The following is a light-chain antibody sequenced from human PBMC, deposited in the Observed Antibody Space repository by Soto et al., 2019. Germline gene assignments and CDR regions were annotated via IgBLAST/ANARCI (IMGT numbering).Light chain of an antibody. CDR1: SGHSNYA. CDR3: QTWGTGIVI. CDR2: LNSDGSH. V-gene: IGLV4-69*01. Sequence: QPVLTQSPSASASLGASVKLTCTLSSGHSNYAIAWHQQQPERGPRYLMILNSDGSHNKGDGIPDRFSGSNSGADYYLTISSLQSEDEGDYYCQTWGTGIVIFGGGTKVTVL. J-gene: IGLJ2*01.